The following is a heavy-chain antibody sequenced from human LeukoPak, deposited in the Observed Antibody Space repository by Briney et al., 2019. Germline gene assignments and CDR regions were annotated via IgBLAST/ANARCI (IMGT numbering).Heavy chain of an antibody. J-gene: IGHJ3*02. V-gene: IGHV3-21*01. CDR2: ISSSSSYI. CDR3: SRLPRTGATRNAFDI. CDR1: GFTFNSFW. D-gene: IGHD1-14*01. Sequence: GSLRLSCASSGFTFNSFWMDWVRQAPGKGLEWVSSISSSSSYIYYADSVKGRFTISRDNAKNSLYLQMNSLRAEDTAVYYCSRLPRTGATRNAFDIWGQGTMVTVSS.